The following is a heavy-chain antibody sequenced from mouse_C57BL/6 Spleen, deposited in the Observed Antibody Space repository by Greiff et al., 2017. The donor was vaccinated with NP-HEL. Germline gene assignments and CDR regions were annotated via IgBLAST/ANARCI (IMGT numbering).Heavy chain of an antibody. D-gene: IGHD3-2*02. Sequence: EVQVVESGEGLVKPGGSLKLSCAASGFTFSSYAMSWVRQTPVKRLEWVAYISSGGDYIYYADTVKGRFTISRDNARNTLYLQMSSLKSEDTAMYYCTRVDSSGPFDYWGQGTTLTVSS. CDR2: ISSGGDYI. CDR1: GFTFSSYA. V-gene: IGHV5-9-1*02. CDR3: TRVDSSGPFDY. J-gene: IGHJ2*01.